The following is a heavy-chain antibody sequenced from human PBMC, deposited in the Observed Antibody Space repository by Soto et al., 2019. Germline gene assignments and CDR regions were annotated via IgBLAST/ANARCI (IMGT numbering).Heavy chain of an antibody. CDR3: AREGRSVGLNV. D-gene: IGHD1-26*01. J-gene: IGHJ6*04. Sequence: SETLSLTCAVYGGSFSGYYWSWIRQPPGKGLEWIGEINHSGSTNYNPFLKSRVTISVDTSKNQFSLKLSSVTAADAAVYYCAREGRSVGLNVWGKGITVTVSS. CDR1: GGSFSGYY. V-gene: IGHV4-34*01. CDR2: INHSGST.